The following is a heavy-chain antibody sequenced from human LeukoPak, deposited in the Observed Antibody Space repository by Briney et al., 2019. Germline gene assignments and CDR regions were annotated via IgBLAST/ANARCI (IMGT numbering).Heavy chain of an antibody. Sequence: GGSMRLSCVASGFTFNNAWMTWVRQAPGKGLEWVSGISWNSGSIGYADSVKGRFTISRDNAKNSLYLQMNSLRAEDMALYYCAKGRYYDSSGLFDYWGQGTLVTVSS. V-gene: IGHV3-9*03. CDR1: GFTFNNAW. CDR2: ISWNSGSI. CDR3: AKGRYYDSSGLFDY. J-gene: IGHJ4*02. D-gene: IGHD3-22*01.